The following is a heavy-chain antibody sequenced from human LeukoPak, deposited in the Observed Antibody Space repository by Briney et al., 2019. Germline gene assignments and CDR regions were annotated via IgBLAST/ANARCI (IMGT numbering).Heavy chain of an antibody. Sequence: PGGSLRLSCAASGVTLSSYEMNWVRQAPGKGLEWISYINSSGSTIYYADSVKGRFTISRDNAKSTLYLQMNSLRAEDTAVYYSARVRGGSGRSYAADAFDIWGQGTMVTVSS. CDR1: GVTLSSYE. J-gene: IGHJ3*02. CDR2: INSSGSTI. D-gene: IGHD1-26*01. V-gene: IGHV3-48*03. CDR3: ARVRGGSGRSYAADAFDI.